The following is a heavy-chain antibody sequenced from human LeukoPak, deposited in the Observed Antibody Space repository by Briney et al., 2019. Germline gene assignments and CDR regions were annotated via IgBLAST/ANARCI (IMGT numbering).Heavy chain of an antibody. Sequence: ASVKVSCKASGGTVSRYPISWVRQAPGQGPEWMGVISPSSGSTTYAQKFQGRVTLTRDMSTSTDYLELSSLRSEDTAVYYCARDNSVRDEAWWFNPWGQGTLVTVSS. CDR1: GGTVSRYP. CDR3: ARDNSVRDEAWWFNP. V-gene: IGHV1-46*01. J-gene: IGHJ5*02. D-gene: IGHD5-24*01. CDR2: ISPSSGST.